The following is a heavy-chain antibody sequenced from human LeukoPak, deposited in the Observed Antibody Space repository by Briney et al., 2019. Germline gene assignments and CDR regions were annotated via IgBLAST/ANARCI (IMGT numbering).Heavy chain of an antibody. CDR2: ISGSGGST. V-gene: IGHV3-23*01. Sequence: GGSLRLSCAASGFTFSSYAMSWVRQAPGKGLEWVSAISGSGGSTYYADSVKGRFTISRDTFKNTLYLQMNSLRGEDTAVYYCAKGSSGWYYYGMDVWGQGTTVTVSS. J-gene: IGHJ6*02. CDR3: AKGSSGWYYYGMDV. D-gene: IGHD6-19*01. CDR1: GFTFSSYA.